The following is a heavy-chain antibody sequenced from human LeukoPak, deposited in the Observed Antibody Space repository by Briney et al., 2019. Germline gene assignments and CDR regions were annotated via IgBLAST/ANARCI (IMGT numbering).Heavy chain of an antibody. CDR3: ARVSDAADTEY. J-gene: IGHJ4*02. D-gene: IGHD6-13*01. CDR2: IYYSGST. V-gene: IGHV4-59*01. CDR1: GGSISSYY. Sequence: SETLSLTCTVSGGSISSYYWSWIRQPPGKGLEWIGYIYYSGSTNYNPSLKSRVTISVDTSKNQFSLKLSSVTAADTAVYYCARVSDAADTEYWGQGTLVTVSS.